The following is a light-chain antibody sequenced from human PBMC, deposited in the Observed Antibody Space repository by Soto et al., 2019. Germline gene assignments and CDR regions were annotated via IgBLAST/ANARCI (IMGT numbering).Light chain of an antibody. Sequence: QSVMTQPPSVSAAPGQTVTISCSGSSSNIGGNSVSWYQQLPGTAPKLLIYDDNKRPSGIPDRFSGSESGTSATLGITGFQTGDEADYYCGSWDSSLSAYVFGTGTKVTVL. CDR1: SSNIGGNS. CDR3: GSWDSSLSAYV. V-gene: IGLV1-51*01. CDR2: DDN. J-gene: IGLJ1*01.